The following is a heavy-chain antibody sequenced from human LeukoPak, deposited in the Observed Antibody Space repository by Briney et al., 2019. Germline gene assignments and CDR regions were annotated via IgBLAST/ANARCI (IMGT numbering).Heavy chain of an antibody. V-gene: IGHV4-39*07. D-gene: IGHD2-2*02. CDR3: ARVAPAAIEYWFDP. Sequence: MSSETLSLTCTVSGGSISSGDYYWVWIRQPPGKGLEWIGEINHSGSTNYNPSLKSRVTISVDTSKNQFSLKLSSVTAADTAVYYCARVAPAAIEYWFDPWGQGTLVTVSS. CDR1: GGSISSGDYY. J-gene: IGHJ5*02. CDR2: INHSGST.